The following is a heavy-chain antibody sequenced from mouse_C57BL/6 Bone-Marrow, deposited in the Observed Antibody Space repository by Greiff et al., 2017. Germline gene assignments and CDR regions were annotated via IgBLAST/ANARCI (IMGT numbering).Heavy chain of an antibody. Sequence: EVQLQQSGPELVKPGASVKISCKASGYTFTDYYMNWVKQSHGKSLEWIGDINPNNGGTSYNQKFKGKATLTVDKSSSTAYMELRSLTSEDSAVYYCARVRGSNYFAWFAYWGQGTLVTVSA. J-gene: IGHJ3*01. CDR3: ARVRGSNYFAWFAY. D-gene: IGHD2-5*01. CDR2: INPNNGGT. V-gene: IGHV1-26*01. CDR1: GYTFTDYY.